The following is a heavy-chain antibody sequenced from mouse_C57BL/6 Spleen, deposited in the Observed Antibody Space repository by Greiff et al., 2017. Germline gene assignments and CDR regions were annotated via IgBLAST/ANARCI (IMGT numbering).Heavy chain of an antibody. V-gene: IGHV1-72*01. D-gene: IGHD2-3*01. CDR2: IDPNSGGT. Sequence: QVQLQQPGAELVKPGASVKLSCKASGYTFTSYWMHWVKQRPGRGLEWIGRIDPNSGGTKYNEKFKSKATLTVDKPSSTAYIQLSSLTAEDSAVYYCARTRDGYYGYWGQGTTLTVSS. CDR3: ARTRDGYYGY. CDR1: GYTFTSYW. J-gene: IGHJ2*01.